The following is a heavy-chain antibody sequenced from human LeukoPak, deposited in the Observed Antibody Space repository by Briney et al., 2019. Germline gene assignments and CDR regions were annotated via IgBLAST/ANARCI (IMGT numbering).Heavy chain of an antibody. Sequence: PGGSLRLSCAASGFTFSSYAMHWVRQAPGKGLEWVAVISYDGSNKYYADSVKGRFTISRDNAKNSLYLQMNSLRAEDTAVYYCARDRYYYDSSGYYHPGYWGQGTLVTVSS. CDR1: GFTFSSYA. CDR3: ARDRYYYDSSGYYHPGY. J-gene: IGHJ4*02. D-gene: IGHD3-22*01. CDR2: ISYDGSNK. V-gene: IGHV3-30-3*01.